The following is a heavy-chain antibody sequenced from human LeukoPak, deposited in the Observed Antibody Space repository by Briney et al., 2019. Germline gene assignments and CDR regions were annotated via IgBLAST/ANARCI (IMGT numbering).Heavy chain of an antibody. CDR2: ISSGSSTI. CDR3: ATGTWDGLVDN. J-gene: IGHJ4*02. Sequence: GGSLRLSCAASGFTFSTRTMNWVRQAPGKGLKWVSYISSGSSTIDYADSVKGRFTISRDNAKNSLFLQMNSLRAEDTAVYYCATGTWDGLVDNWGQGTLVTVSS. V-gene: IGHV3-48*04. CDR1: GFTFSTRT. D-gene: IGHD1-14*01.